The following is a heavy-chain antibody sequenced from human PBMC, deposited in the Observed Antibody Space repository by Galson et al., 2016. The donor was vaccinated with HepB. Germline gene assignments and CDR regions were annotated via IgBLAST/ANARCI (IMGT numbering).Heavy chain of an antibody. V-gene: IGHV3-48*01. CDR1: GFIFNTYT. CDR2: ISDGGDTV. CDR3: ARGGGLTWEWLYCA. D-gene: IGHD5-24*01. Sequence: SLRLSCAASGFIFNTYTMNWVRQAPGKGLEWISYISDGGDTVHYADSVQGRFTISRDNANNSLYLQMSSLRAEDTAVYYCARGGGLTWEWLYCAWGQGTLVTVSS. J-gene: IGHJ5*02.